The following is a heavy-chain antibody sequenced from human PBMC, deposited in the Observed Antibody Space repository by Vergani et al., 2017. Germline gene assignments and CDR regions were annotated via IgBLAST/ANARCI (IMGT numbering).Heavy chain of an antibody. CDR3: AKAICTSCSYYYYGMDV. CDR1: GYSFTSYW. CDR2: IYPGDSDT. J-gene: IGHJ6*02. V-gene: IGHV5-51*01. D-gene: IGHD2-2*01. Sequence: EVQLVQSGAEVKKPGESLKISCKGSGYSFTSYWIGWVRQMPGKGLEWMGIIYPGDSDTRYSPSFQGQVTISADKSISTAYLQWSSLKASDTAMYYCAKAICTSCSYYYYGMDVWGQGTTVTVSS.